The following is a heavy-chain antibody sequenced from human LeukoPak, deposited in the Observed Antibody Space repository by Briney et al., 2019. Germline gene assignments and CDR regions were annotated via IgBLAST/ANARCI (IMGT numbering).Heavy chain of an antibody. Sequence: SETLSLTCTVSGGSISSGSYYWSWIRQPAGKGLEWIGRIYTSGSTNYNPSLKSRVTISVDTSKNQFSLKLSSVTAADTAVYYCARGIQLWDFDYWGQGTLVTVSS. CDR1: GGSISSGSYY. CDR3: ARGIQLWDFDY. D-gene: IGHD5-18*01. V-gene: IGHV4-61*02. J-gene: IGHJ4*02. CDR2: IYTSGST.